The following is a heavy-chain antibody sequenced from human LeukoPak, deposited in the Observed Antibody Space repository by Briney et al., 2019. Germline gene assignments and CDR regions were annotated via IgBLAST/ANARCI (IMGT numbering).Heavy chain of an antibody. V-gene: IGHV4-4*09. Sequence: SETLSLTWTVSGGSISSYYWSWIRQPPGKGLEWIGYIYTSGSTNYNPSLKSRVTISVDTSKNQFSLKLSSVTAADTAVYYCARRGYDFWSGYHPEYWYFDLWGRGTLVTVSS. CDR3: ARRGYDFWSGYHPEYWYFDL. CDR2: IYTSGST. D-gene: IGHD3-3*01. CDR1: GGSISSYY. J-gene: IGHJ2*01.